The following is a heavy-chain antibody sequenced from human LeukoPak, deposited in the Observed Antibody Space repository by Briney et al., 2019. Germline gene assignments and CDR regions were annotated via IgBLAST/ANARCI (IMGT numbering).Heavy chain of an antibody. D-gene: IGHD2-15*01. CDR1: GYTFTSYG. CDR2: ISAYNGNT. V-gene: IGHV1-18*01. J-gene: IGHJ5*02. Sequence: ASVKVSCKASGYTFTSYGISWVRQAPGQGLEWMRWISAYNGNTNYAHKLQGRVTMTTDTSTSTAYMELRSLRSDDTAVYYCARNIVVVVAAKAEPNWFDPWGQGTLVTVSS. CDR3: ARNIVVVVAAKAEPNWFDP.